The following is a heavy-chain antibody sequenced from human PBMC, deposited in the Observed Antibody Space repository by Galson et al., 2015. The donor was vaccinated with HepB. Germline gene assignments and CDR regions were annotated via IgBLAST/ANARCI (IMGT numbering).Heavy chain of an antibody. CDR1: GGSISGHY. V-gene: IGHV4-59*11. J-gene: IGHJ3*02. Sequence: SETLSLTCTVSGGSISGHYWTWIRQPPGKGLEWIGYMYYSGSVNYNPSLGSRVTISVDTSKNQFSLRLSSVTAADTAVYYCAKIARASVEIWGQGTMVIVSS. CDR3: AKIARASVEI. CDR2: MYYSGSV.